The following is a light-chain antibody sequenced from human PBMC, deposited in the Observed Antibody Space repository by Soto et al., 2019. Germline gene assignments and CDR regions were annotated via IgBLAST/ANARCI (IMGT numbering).Light chain of an antibody. Sequence: EIVVTQSPATLSASPGERVTLTCRASQFVSTRLAWYQQRPGQVPRLLIYDAYTRALGISARFSGSGSETEFTLTISSLQSEDFALYYCQEYFQWPPGMFGPGTTVDIK. CDR1: QFVSTR. V-gene: IGKV3-15*01. CDR3: QEYFQWPPGM. J-gene: IGKJ1*01. CDR2: DAY.